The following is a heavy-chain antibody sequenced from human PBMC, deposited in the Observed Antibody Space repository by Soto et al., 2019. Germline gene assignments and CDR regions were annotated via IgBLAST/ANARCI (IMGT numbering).Heavy chain of an antibody. CDR1: GFTFSDYY. V-gene: IGHV3-30*18. J-gene: IGHJ4*02. CDR2: ISSDGSNK. Sequence: PGGSLRLSCAASGFTFSDYYMNWIRQAPGKGLEWVAVISSDGSNKYYADSVKGRFTISRDNSKNTLYLQMNSLRAEDTAVYYCAKDLGYDSSGLVDCQGQGTLVTVSP. D-gene: IGHD3-22*01. CDR3: AKDLGYDSSGLVDC.